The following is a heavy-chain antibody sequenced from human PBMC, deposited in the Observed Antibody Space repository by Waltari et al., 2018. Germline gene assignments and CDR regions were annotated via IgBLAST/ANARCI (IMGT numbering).Heavy chain of an antibody. D-gene: IGHD3-10*01. J-gene: IGHJ5*02. V-gene: IGHV4-4*07. Sequence: QVQLQESGPGLVKPSETLSLTCTVSGGSISSYYWSWIRQPAGKGLEWIGRIYTSGSTNYNPSLKSRVTMSVDTSKNQFSLKLSSVTAADTAVYYCAGSFDGSGSPPSFDPWGQGTLVTVSS. CDR3: AGSFDGSGSPPSFDP. CDR2: IYTSGST. CDR1: GGSISSYY.